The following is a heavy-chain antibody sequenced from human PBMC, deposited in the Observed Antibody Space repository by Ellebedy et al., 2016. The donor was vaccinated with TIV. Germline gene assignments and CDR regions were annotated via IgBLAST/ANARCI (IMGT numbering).Heavy chain of an antibody. Sequence: GGSLRLSXAASGFTFSSYAMSWVRQAPGKGLEWVSYISPSGARTNYANSVKGRFTISRDNSNNTLYLQMNSLRAEDTAIFYCARHSGRWLDFDYWGQGTLVTVSS. CDR1: GFTFSSYA. V-gene: IGHV3-23*01. D-gene: IGHD6-13*01. CDR2: ISPSGART. J-gene: IGHJ4*02. CDR3: ARHSGRWLDFDY.